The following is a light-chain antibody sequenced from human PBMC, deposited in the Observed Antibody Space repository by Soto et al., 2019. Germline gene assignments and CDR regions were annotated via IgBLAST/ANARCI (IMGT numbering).Light chain of an antibody. Sequence: ENVLTQFPAPLSLSPGERATLSCRASQSVSSNYLAWYQQKPGQAPRLLIDGASSRATGIPDRFSGSGSGTDFTLTISRLEPEDFAVYYCQQYGSSQWAFGQGTKVDIK. CDR1: QSVSSNY. V-gene: IGKV3-20*01. CDR3: QQYGSSQWA. CDR2: GAS. J-gene: IGKJ1*01.